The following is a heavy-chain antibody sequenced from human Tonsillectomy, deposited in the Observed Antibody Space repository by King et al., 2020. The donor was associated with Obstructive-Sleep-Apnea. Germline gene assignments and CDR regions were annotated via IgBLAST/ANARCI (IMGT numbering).Heavy chain of an antibody. CDR2: ISSSGSDR. CDR3: ARDFDWALDY. Sequence: VQLVESGGGLVQPGGSLRLSCEASGFTFSGYSMNWFRQAPGKGLEWISNISSSGSDRYYAKSVKGRFTISRDNAEDSVFLQMNSLRDEDTGVYHCARDFDWALDYWGQGTLVTVS. D-gene: IGHD2-21*01. V-gene: IGHV3-48*02. CDR1: GFTFSGYS. J-gene: IGHJ4*02.